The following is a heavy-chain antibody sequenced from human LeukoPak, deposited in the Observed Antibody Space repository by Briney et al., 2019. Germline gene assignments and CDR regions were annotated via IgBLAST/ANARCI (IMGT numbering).Heavy chain of an antibody. CDR1: GFTFSSYW. V-gene: IGHV3-7*01. CDR2: IKQDGSEK. D-gene: IGHD2-21*02. Sequence: GGSLRLSCAASGFTFSSYWMSWVRQAPGKGLEWVANIKQDGSEKYYVDSVKGRFTISRDNAKNSLYLQMNSLRAEDTAVYYCTRNGAPVVTAITPYYYYMDVWGKGTTVTVSS. J-gene: IGHJ6*03. CDR3: TRNGAPVVTAITPYYYYMDV.